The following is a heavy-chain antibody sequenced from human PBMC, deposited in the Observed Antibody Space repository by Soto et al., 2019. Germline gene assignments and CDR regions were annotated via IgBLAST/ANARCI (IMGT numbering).Heavy chain of an antibody. CDR2: ISGSGGST. CDR1: GFTFSSYA. CDR3: ATPPGRTSRDY. V-gene: IGHV3-23*01. Sequence: EVQLLESGGGLVQPGGSLRLSCAASGFTFSSYAMSWVRQAPGQGLEWVSAISGSGGSTYYADSVKGRFTISRDNSKNTRYLQMNSLSAEDTAVYYCATPPGRTSRDYWGQGTLVTVSS. J-gene: IGHJ4*02.